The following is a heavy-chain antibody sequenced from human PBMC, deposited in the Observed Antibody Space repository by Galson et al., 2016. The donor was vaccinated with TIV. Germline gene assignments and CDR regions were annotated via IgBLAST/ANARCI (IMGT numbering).Heavy chain of an antibody. V-gene: IGHV1-18*01. CDR3: ARVPTKTFDFWSGFDNSFCMDV. CDR2: ISGYNGNK. J-gene: IGHJ6*04. D-gene: IGHD3-3*01. Sequence: SVKVSCKASGYTLSSYSISWVRQAPGQGLEWMGWISGYNGNKNYTQKFQDRVTMTTDTSTNTAYMELRSLRSDDTAVYYCARVPTKTFDFWSGFDNSFCMDVWGKWTTVTVSS. CDR1: GYTLSSYS.